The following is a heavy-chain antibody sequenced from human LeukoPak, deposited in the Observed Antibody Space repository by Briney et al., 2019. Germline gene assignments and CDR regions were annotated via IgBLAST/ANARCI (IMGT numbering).Heavy chain of an antibody. Sequence: GGSLRLSCAASGFTFSSYWMSWVRQAPGKGLEWVANIKQDGSETYFLGSVKGRFTISRDNAKNSLYLQMNSLRAEDTAVYYCARGFRGWYAEGFDYWGQGTLVTVSS. D-gene: IGHD6-19*01. CDR3: ARGFRGWYAEGFDY. J-gene: IGHJ4*02. CDR2: IKQDGSET. V-gene: IGHV3-7*01. CDR1: GFTFSSYW.